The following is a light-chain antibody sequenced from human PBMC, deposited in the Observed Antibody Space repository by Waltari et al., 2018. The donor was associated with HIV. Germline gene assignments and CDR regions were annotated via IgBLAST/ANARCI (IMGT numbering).Light chain of an antibody. CDR2: EVS. Sequence: QSALTQPASVSWSPGQSITISCTGTSSDVGRYNLVSWYQKHPGKAPKLMIYEVSKRPSGVSNRFSGSKSGNTASLTISGLQAEDEADYYCCSYAGSSTLFGGGTKLTVL. V-gene: IGLV2-23*02. CDR3: CSYAGSSTL. CDR1: SSDVGRYNL. J-gene: IGLJ3*02.